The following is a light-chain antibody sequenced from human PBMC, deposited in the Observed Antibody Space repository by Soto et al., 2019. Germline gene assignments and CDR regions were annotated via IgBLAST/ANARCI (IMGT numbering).Light chain of an antibody. CDR3: MQSTQLPPT. CDR2: EVS. CDR1: QSLLHITGETF. V-gene: IGKV2D-29*02. Sequence: VVMTQTPLSLSVAPGQPASISCKSSQSLLHITGETFLLWYLQKPSQSPQLLIYEVSTRVSGVPDRFSGSGSGTDFTLAISRVETDDVGIYYCMQSTQLPPTSRQGTRQE. J-gene: IGKJ5*01.